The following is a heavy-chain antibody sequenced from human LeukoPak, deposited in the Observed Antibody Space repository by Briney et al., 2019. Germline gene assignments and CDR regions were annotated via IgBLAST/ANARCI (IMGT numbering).Heavy chain of an antibody. V-gene: IGHV1-46*01. CDR1: GYTFTSYY. D-gene: IGHD1-26*01. CDR3: ARDGAQWELLQ. CDR2: INPSGGST. Sequence: ASVKVSCKASGYTFTSYYMHWARQAPGQGLEWMGIINPSGGSTSYAQKFQGRVTMTRDTSTSTVYMELSSLRSEDTAVYYCARDGAQWELLQWGQGTLVTVSS. J-gene: IGHJ4*02.